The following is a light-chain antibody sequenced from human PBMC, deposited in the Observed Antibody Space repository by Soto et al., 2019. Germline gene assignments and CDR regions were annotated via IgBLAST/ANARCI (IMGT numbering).Light chain of an antibody. CDR1: SSNIGAGYD. Sequence: QSVLTQPTSVSGAPGQRVTISCTGSSSNIGAGYDVHWYQQLPGTAPKLLIYGNSNRPSGVPDRFSGSKSGTSASLAITGLQAEDEADYYCQSYDSSLSVFGTGTKLTVL. V-gene: IGLV1-40*01. CDR2: GNS. J-gene: IGLJ1*01. CDR3: QSYDSSLSV.